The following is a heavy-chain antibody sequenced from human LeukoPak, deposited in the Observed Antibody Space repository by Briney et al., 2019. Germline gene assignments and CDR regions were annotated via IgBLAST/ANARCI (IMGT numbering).Heavy chain of an antibody. D-gene: IGHD4-17*01. CDR3: ARLYGHYFDY. CDR1: GYTFSSSW. V-gene: IGHV5-51*01. J-gene: IGHJ4*02. CDR2: IYPAGSDT. Sequence: GESLKISCKGSGYTFSSSWIGWVRQMPGIGLEWMGFIYPAGSDTRYSPSFQGQVSISVDKSISTAYLQWSGLKASDTAMYYCARLYGHYFDYWGQGTLVTASS.